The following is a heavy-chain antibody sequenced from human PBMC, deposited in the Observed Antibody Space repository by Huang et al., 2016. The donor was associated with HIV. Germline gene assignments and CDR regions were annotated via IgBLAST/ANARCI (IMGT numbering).Heavy chain of an antibody. V-gene: IGHV3-30*09. D-gene: IGHD1-1*01. CDR2: ISHDGSTK. CDR3: AREKGLED. CDR1: GFTFSTNP. J-gene: IGHJ4*02. Sequence: QVHLVESGGGVVQPGRSLRLSCAASGFTFSTNPIHWVRQGPGQGLEWVAVISHDGSTKFYAESVKGRSAISRDKSKNMVYLQIYRLRVEDTGVYYCAREKGLEDWGQGTLVTVSS.